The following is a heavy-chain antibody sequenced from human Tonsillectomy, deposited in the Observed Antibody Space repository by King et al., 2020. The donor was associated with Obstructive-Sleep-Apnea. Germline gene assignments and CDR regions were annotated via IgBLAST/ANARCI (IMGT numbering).Heavy chain of an antibody. CDR3: ARSVVAYDY. CDR1: GFTFSSHI. V-gene: IGHV3-30*04. Sequence: VQLVESGGGVVQPGRSLRLSCAASGFTFSSHIMHWVRQAPGKGLEWVAVIGYDGSNKYYADSVKGRFTISRDNSKNTLYLQMDTLRAEDTAMYYCARSVVAYDYWGQGTLVTVSS. D-gene: IGHD2-15*01. CDR2: IGYDGSNK. J-gene: IGHJ4*02.